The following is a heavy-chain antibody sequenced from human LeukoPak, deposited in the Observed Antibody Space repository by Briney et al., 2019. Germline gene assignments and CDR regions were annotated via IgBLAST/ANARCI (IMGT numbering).Heavy chain of an antibody. CDR2: IVVGSGNT. CDR3: AAGYDSSGYYPFDY. Sequence: EASVKVPCKASGFTFTSSAMQWVRQARGQRLEWIGWIVVGSGNTNYAQKFQERVTITRDMSTSTAYMELSSLRSEDTAVYYCAAGYDSSGYYPFDYWGQGTLVTVSS. J-gene: IGHJ4*02. CDR1: GFTFTSSA. V-gene: IGHV1-58*02. D-gene: IGHD3-22*01.